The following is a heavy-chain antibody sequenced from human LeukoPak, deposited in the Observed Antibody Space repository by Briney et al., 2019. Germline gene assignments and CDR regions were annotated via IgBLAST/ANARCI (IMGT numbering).Heavy chain of an antibody. Sequence: PGGSLRLSCAASGFILNTHGMHWVRQAPGKGLEWVAGMWYDGSREDYADSVKGRFTISRDMSKNTLNLQMNSLRVEDTAMFYCARDLSFGGLDFRGQGTLVTVSS. CDR3: ARDLSFGGLDF. CDR2: MWYDGSRE. CDR1: GFILNTHG. J-gene: IGHJ4*02. D-gene: IGHD3-16*01. V-gene: IGHV3-33*01.